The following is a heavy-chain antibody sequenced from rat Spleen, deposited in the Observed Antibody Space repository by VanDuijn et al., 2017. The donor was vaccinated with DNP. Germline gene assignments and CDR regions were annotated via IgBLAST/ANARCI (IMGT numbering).Heavy chain of an antibody. CDR2: ITSSDANT. CDR1: GFTFKNYW. Sequence: EVQLVESGGDLVQPGKSLNLSCVASGFTFKNYWVTWIRQVPGKGLEWVGSITSSDANTYYPDSVKGRFTISRDNAKNTLYLQMNSLRSEDTATYYCARPTYYGYNLYWYFDFWGPGTMVTVSS. CDR3: ARPTYYGYNLYWYFDF. J-gene: IGHJ1*01. V-gene: IGHV5-31*01. D-gene: IGHD1-9*01.